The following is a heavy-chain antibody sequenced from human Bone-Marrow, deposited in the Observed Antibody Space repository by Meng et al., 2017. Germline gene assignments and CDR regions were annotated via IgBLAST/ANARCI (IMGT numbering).Heavy chain of an antibody. CDR1: GYTFTGYY. V-gene: IGHV1-2*02. CDR3: ARESTKGRAFDI. J-gene: IGHJ3*02. CDR2: INPNSGGT. D-gene: IGHD5/OR15-5a*01. Sequence: ASVKVSCKASGYTFTGYYMHWVRQAPGQGLEWMGWINPNSGGTNYAQKFQGRVTMTRDTSISTVYMELSSLRSEDTAVYYCARESTKGRAFDIWGQGTMVTVSS.